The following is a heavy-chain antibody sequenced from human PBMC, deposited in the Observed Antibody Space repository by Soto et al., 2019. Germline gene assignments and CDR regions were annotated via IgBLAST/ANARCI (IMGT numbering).Heavy chain of an antibody. CDR3: AHSGQEWLVLSDAFDI. CDR1: GFSLSTSGVG. V-gene: IGHV2-5*02. D-gene: IGHD6-19*01. J-gene: IGHJ3*02. CDR2: IYWDDDK. Sequence: SGPTLVNPTQTPTLTCTFSGFSLSTSGVGVGWIRQPPGKALEWLALIYWDDDKRYSPSLKSRLTITKDTSKNQVVLTMTNMDPVDTATYYCAHSGQEWLVLSDAFDIWGQGTMVTVSS.